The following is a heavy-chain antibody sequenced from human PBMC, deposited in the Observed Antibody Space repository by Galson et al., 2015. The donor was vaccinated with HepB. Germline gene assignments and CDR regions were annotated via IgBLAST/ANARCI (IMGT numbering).Heavy chain of an antibody. D-gene: IGHD4-17*01. CDR2: ISSSSSYI. Sequence: SLRLSCAASGFTFSSYSMNWVRQAPGKGLEWVSSISSSSSYIYYADSVKGRFTISRDNAKNSLYLQMNSLRAEDTAVYYCARVTTTQGGYYYMDVWGKGTTVTVSS. CDR1: GFTFSSYS. J-gene: IGHJ6*03. CDR3: ARVTTTQGGYYYMDV. V-gene: IGHV3-21*01.